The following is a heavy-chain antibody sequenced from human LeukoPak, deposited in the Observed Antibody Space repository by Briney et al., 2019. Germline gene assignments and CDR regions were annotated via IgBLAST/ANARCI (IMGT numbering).Heavy chain of an antibody. CDR1: GGSITSDIW. Sequence: PSETLSLTCSVSGGSITSDIWWSWVRPPPGEGLEWGGAIYHSGSTDYNPSIKSRVTISVDKSKNLFSLRLNSVTAADTAVYFCARDRDGMGVWGQGTTVTVSS. CDR2: IYHSGST. CDR3: ARDRDGMGV. V-gene: IGHV4-4*02. J-gene: IGHJ6*02.